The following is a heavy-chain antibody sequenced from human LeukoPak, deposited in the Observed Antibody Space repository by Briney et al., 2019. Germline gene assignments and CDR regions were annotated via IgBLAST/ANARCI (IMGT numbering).Heavy chain of an antibody. CDR1: GFTFDDYA. CDR3: AKAYGSGSLGADWFDP. J-gene: IGHJ5*02. V-gene: IGHV3-9*01. CDR2: ISWNSGSI. D-gene: IGHD3-10*01. Sequence: GGSLRLSCAASGFTFDDYAMHWVRQAPGKGLEWVSGISWNSGSIGYADSVKGRFTISRDNAKNSLYLQMNGLRAEDTALYYCAKAYGSGSLGADWFDPWGQGTLVTVSS.